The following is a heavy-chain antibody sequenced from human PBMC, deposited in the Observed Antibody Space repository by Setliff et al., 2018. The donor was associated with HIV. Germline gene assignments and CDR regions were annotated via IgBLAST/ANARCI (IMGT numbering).Heavy chain of an antibody. J-gene: IGHJ4*02. CDR3: AAWGPRYSYAPYFFDS. V-gene: IGHV4-34*01. Sequence: PSETLSLTCAVYNGSFSGYYWTWIRQPPGKGLEWIGEINDSGSTNYSPSLKSRVTISVDASRNQFSLRLSSVTAADTAVYHCAAWGPRYSYAPYFFDSWGQGTLVTVSS. D-gene: IGHD5-18*01. CDR2: INDSGST. CDR1: NGSFSGYY.